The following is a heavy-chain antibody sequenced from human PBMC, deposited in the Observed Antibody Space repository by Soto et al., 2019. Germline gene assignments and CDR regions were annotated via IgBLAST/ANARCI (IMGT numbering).Heavy chain of an antibody. Sequence: SETLSLTCTVSGGSISSSSYYWGWIRQPPGKGLEWIGSIYYSGSTYYNPSLKSRVTISVDTSKNQFSLKLSSLTAADTVVYYCARHKFFGGDCYSAFKIYYYYYGMDVWGQGTTVTVSS. J-gene: IGHJ6*02. CDR3: ARHKFFGGDCYSAFKIYYYYYGMDV. V-gene: IGHV4-39*01. D-gene: IGHD2-21*02. CDR2: IYYSGST. CDR1: GGSISSSSYY.